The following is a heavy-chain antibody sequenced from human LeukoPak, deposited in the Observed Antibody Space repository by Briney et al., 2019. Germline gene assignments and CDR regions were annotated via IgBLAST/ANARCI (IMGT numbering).Heavy chain of an antibody. CDR2: IYHSGST. CDR3: ARGDPMSPYYFDY. CDR1: GGSISSGGYS. Sequence: PSQTLSLTCAVSGGSISSGGYSWSWIRQPPGKGLEWIGYIYHSGSTYYNPSLKSRVTISVDRSKNQFSLKLSSVTAADTAVYYCARGDPMSPYYFDYWGQGTLVTVSS. V-gene: IGHV4-30-2*01. J-gene: IGHJ4*02.